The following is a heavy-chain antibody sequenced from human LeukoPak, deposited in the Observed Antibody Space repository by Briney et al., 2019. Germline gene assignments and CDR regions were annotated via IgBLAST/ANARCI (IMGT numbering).Heavy chain of an antibody. J-gene: IGHJ3*02. Sequence: SETLSLTCTVSGGSISSSSYYWGWIRQPPGKGLEWIGSIYYSGSTYYNPSLKSRVTISVDTSKNQFSLKLSSVTAADTAVYYCASHSRGRQAFDIWGQGTMVTVSS. CDR1: GGSISSSSYY. D-gene: IGHD3-22*01. CDR2: IYYSGST. V-gene: IGHV4-39*07. CDR3: ASHSRGRQAFDI.